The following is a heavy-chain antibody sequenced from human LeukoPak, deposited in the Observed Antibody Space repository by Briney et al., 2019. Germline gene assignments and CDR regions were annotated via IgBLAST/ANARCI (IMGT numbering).Heavy chain of an antibody. CDR3: AKSLYGGCDY. V-gene: IGHV3-23*01. Sequence: GGSLRLSCAASGFTSTNHAMSWVRQAPGKGLEWVSSISGGGGSTYYADSVKGRFTISRDSSKNTLYLQMNSLRVEDTAVYYCAKSLYGGCDYWGQGTVVTVSS. CDR2: ISGGGGST. D-gene: IGHD3-16*02. J-gene: IGHJ4*02. CDR1: GFTSTNHA.